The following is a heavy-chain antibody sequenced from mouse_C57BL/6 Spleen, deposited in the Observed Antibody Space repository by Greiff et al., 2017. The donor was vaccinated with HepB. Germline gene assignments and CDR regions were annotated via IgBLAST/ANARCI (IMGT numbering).Heavy chain of an antibody. CDR2: IYPGSGNT. J-gene: IGHJ4*01. Sequence: VQVVESGAELVRPGASVKLSCKASGYTFTDYYINWVKQRPGQGLEWIARIYPGSGNTYYNEKFKGKATLTAEKSSSTAYMQLSSLTSEDSAVYFCASPITTVVATNAMDYWGQGTSVTVSS. V-gene: IGHV1-76*01. D-gene: IGHD1-1*01. CDR1: GYTFTDYY. CDR3: ASPITTVVATNAMDY.